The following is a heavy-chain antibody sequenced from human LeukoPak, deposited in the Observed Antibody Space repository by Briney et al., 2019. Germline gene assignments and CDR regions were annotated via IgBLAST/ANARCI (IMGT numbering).Heavy chain of an antibody. J-gene: IGHJ6*03. D-gene: IGHD3-16*01. CDR2: LYYSGTT. CDR1: GGSISSHY. Sequence: SETLSLTCTVSGGSISSHYWSWIRQPPGKGLEWIGYLYYSGTTNYNPSLKSRVTISVDTSKNQFSLKLSSVTAADTAVYYCARQGGHYYYMDVWGKGTTVTVSS. V-gene: IGHV4-59*11. CDR3: ARQGGHYYYMDV.